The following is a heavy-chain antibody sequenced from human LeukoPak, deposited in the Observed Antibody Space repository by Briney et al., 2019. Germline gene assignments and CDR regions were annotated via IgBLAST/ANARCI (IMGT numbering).Heavy chain of an antibody. V-gene: IGHV1-69*04. CDR1: GGAFDNYA. CDR2: IVPILGLS. J-gene: IGHJ5*02. CDR3: ARARHIGAASGTLWFDP. Sequence: SVKVSCKTSGGAFDNYAISWVRQAPGRGLEWMGRIVPILGLSSYAQNFQGRVTITADKSTTTVNLELNGLRSDDTAIYYCARARHIGAASGTLWFDPWGQGTLVTVSS. D-gene: IGHD6-13*01.